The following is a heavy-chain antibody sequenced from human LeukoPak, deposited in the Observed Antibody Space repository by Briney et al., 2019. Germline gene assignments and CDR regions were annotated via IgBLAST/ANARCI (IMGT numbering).Heavy chain of an antibody. CDR2: VSIGGTYI. V-gene: IGHV3-21*01. Sequence: GGSLRLSCAASGFTFSSYEMNWVRQAPGKGLEWVSFVSIGGTYIYYADSVKGRFTISRDDAKNSLYLQMNSLTAEDTAEYYCERNKINTVTTGWYFDLWGRGTLVTVSS. J-gene: IGHJ2*01. CDR3: ERNKINTVTTGWYFDL. D-gene: IGHD4-17*01. CDR1: GFTFSSYE.